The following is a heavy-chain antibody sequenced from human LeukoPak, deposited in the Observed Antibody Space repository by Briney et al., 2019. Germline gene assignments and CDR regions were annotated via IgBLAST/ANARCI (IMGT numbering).Heavy chain of an antibody. CDR1: GLSFSSSA. CDR3: ARGRDHAFDI. V-gene: IGHV3-48*01. J-gene: IGHJ3*02. CDR2: SSASSSDV. Sequence: GGSLRLSCAASGLSFSSSAMNGVRQTPGEGLEWLSYSSASSSDVYYADSVKGRFTISRDNAKSSLYLQMNSLTAEDTAIYFCARGRDHAFDIWGQGTRVTVSS.